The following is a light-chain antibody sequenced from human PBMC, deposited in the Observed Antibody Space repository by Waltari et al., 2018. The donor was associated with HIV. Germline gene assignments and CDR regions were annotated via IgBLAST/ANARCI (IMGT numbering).Light chain of an antibody. CDR1: SSDFGSYNY. CDR2: EVN. Sequence: QSALTQPASVSGSPGQSITVSCTGTSSDFGSYNYVSWYQQTPGTAPKLVIYEVNNRPSGISNRFSGSKSGTTASLTISGLQTEDEAHYYCSSFTTSNTLLFGGGTKVTVL. J-gene: IGLJ2*01. V-gene: IGLV2-14*01. CDR3: SSFTTSNTLL.